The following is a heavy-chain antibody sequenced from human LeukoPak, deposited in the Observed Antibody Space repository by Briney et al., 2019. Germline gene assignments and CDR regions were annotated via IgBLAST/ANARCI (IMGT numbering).Heavy chain of an antibody. CDR1: GVSFSTYY. Sequence: NPSETLSLTCAVSGVSFSTYYWSWIRQSPEKGLEWIGEVNHSGYTNYNPFLKSRVTISVDTSKNQFSLKLSSVTAADTAVYYCARQLYGSDYWGQGTLVTVSS. J-gene: IGHJ4*02. CDR3: ARQLYGSDY. CDR2: VNHSGYT. V-gene: IGHV4-34*01. D-gene: IGHD4-17*01.